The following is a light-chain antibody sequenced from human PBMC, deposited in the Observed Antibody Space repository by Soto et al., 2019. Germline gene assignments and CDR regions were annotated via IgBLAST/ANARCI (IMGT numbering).Light chain of an antibody. V-gene: IGLV2-14*01. J-gene: IGLJ1*01. CDR1: SSDVGGYNY. CDR3: GSYTSSSTPLYV. Sequence: QCVLTQPSSVSGSPGQSITISCPGTSSDVGGYNYVSWYQQHPGKAPKLMIYDVSNRPSGVSNRFSGSKSGNTASLTISGLQAEDEADYYCGSYTSSSTPLYVFGTGTKVTVL. CDR2: DVS.